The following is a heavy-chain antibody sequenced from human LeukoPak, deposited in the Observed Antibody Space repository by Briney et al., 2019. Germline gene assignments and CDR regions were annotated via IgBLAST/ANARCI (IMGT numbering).Heavy chain of an antibody. J-gene: IGHJ5*02. CDR2: IYHSGST. V-gene: IGHV4-38-2*02. CDR3: ARAYSSSWYWNWFDP. CDR1: GYSITSAYY. D-gene: IGHD6-13*01. Sequence: SETLSLTCTVSGYSITSAYYWGWIRQSPGKGLAWIGSIYHSGSTYYNPSLKSRVTISVDTSKNQFSLKVSSVSAADTAVYYCARAYSSSWYWNWFDPWGQGTLVTVSS.